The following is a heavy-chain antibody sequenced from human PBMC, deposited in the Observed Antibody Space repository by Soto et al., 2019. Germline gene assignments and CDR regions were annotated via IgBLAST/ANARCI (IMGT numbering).Heavy chain of an antibody. CDR3: ARVKRLGEFPEPPDY. Sequence: PPETLSLTCTVSGGSISSYYWSWIRQPPGKGLEWIGYIYYSGSTNYNPSLKSRVTISVDTSKNQFSLKLSSVTAADTAVYYCARVKRLGEFPEPPDYWGQGTLVTVSS. J-gene: IGHJ4*02. CDR2: IYYSGST. D-gene: IGHD3-16*01. V-gene: IGHV4-59*01. CDR1: GGSISSYY.